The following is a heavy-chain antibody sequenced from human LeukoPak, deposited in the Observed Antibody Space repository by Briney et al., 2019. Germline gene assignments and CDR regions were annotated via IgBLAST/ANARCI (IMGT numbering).Heavy chain of an antibody. CDR2: IYYSGST. V-gene: IGHV4-39*07. D-gene: IGHD2/OR15-2a*01. CDR1: GGSISSSSHY. CDR3: ARDRTTGRRAFDI. J-gene: IGHJ3*02. Sequence: TSETLSLTCTVSGGSISSSSHYWGWIRQPPGKGLEWIGSIYYSGSTYYNPSLKSRVTISVDTSKNLFSLKLSSVTAADTAVYYCARDRTTGRRAFDIWGQGTMVTVSS.